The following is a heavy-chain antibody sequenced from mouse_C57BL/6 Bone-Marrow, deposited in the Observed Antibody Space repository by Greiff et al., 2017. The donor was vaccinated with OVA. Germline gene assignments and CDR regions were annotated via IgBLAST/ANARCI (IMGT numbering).Heavy chain of an antibody. Sequence: VKLMESGPGLVQPSQSLSITCTVSGFSLTSYGVHWVRQSPGKGLEWLGVIWSGGSTDYNAAFISRLSISKDNSKSQVFFKMNSLQADDTAIYYCASRREPWYFDVWGTGTTVTVSS. CDR1: GFSLTSYG. D-gene: IGHD6-1*01. V-gene: IGHV2-2*01. CDR3: ASRREPWYFDV. J-gene: IGHJ1*03. CDR2: IWSGGST.